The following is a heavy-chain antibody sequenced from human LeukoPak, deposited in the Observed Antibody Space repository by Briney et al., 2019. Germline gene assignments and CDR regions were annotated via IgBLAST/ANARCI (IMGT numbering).Heavy chain of an antibody. Sequence: PGGSLRLSCAASGFTFSSYSMNWVRQAPGKGLEWVSYISSSSSTIYYADSVEGRFTISRDNAKNSLYLQMNSLRAEDTAVYYCAREGPGDYVWGSSYFDYWGQGTLVTVS. D-gene: IGHD3-16*01. J-gene: IGHJ4*02. CDR2: ISSSSSTI. V-gene: IGHV3-48*01. CDR1: GFTFSSYS. CDR3: AREGPGDYVWGSSYFDY.